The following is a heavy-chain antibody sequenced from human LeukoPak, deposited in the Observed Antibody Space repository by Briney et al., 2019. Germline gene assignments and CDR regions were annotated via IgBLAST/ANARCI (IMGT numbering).Heavy chain of an antibody. Sequence: GGSLRLSCAASGFTFSSNSMNWVRQAPGKGLEWVSSISSSSSYIYYADSVKGRFTISRDNAKNSLYLQMNSLRAEDTAVYYCATREEGISYYDILTGPFDYWGQGTLVTVSS. D-gene: IGHD3-9*01. J-gene: IGHJ4*02. CDR2: ISSSSSYI. V-gene: IGHV3-21*01. CDR3: ATREEGISYYDILTGPFDY. CDR1: GFTFSSNS.